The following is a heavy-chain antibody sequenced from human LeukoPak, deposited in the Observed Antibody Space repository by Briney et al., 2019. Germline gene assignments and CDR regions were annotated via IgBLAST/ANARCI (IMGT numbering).Heavy chain of an antibody. CDR1: GFTVSNNY. D-gene: IGHD4-23*01. J-gene: IGHJ3*02. Sequence: GGSLRLSCAASGFTVSNNYMSWVRQAPGKGLEWVSVIYSGGSTYYADSVKGRFTISRDNSKNTLYLQMNSLRAEDTAVYYCAREGGGNSVNAFDIWGQGTMVTVSS. CDR3: AREGGGNSVNAFDI. V-gene: IGHV3-53*05. CDR2: IYSGGST.